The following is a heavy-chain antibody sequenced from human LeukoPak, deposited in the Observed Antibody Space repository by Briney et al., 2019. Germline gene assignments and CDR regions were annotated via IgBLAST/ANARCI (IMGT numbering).Heavy chain of an antibody. CDR3: ASGGVTLGAFDI. CDR2: ISYDGSNK. D-gene: IGHD3-16*01. Sequence: TGGSLRLSCAASGFTFSSYAMHWVRQAPGKGLEWVAVISYDGSNKYYADPVKGRFTISRENSKNTLYLQMNSLRAKDTAVYDCASGGVTLGAFDIWGQGTMVTVSS. V-gene: IGHV3-30-3*01. J-gene: IGHJ3*02. CDR1: GFTFSSYA.